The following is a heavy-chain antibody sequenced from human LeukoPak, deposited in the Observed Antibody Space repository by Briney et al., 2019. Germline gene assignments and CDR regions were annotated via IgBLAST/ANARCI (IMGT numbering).Heavy chain of an antibody. Sequence: GGSLRLSCAASGFTFSSYAMHWVRQASGKGLEWVAVISYDGSNKYYADSVKGRFTISRDNSKNTLYLQMNSLRAEDTAVYYCARGYYYDSSGYLLLDYWGQGTLVTVSS. CDR1: GFTFSSYA. CDR3: ARGYYYDSSGYLLLDY. J-gene: IGHJ4*02. D-gene: IGHD3-22*01. CDR2: ISYDGSNK. V-gene: IGHV3-30-3*01.